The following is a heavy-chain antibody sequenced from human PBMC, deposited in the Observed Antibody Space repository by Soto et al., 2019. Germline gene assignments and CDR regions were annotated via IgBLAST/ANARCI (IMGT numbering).Heavy chain of an antibody. CDR1: GYTLTELS. CDR2: FDPEDGET. D-gene: IGHD5-18*01. V-gene: IGHV1-24*01. CDR3: ARDDVDTAMVDY. J-gene: IGHJ4*02. Sequence: ASVKVSCKVSGYTLTELSMHWVRQAPGKGLEWMGGFDPEDGETIYAQKFQGRVTMTADTSTGTAYMELRSLRSDDTAVYYCARDDVDTAMVDYWGQGTLVTVSS.